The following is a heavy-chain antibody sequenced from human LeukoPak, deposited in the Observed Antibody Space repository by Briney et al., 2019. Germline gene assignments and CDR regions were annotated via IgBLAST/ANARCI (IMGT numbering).Heavy chain of an antibody. J-gene: IGHJ5*02. Sequence: SETLSLTCAVSGFSIGSGYYWSWTRQPPGKGLEWIGSIHHSGNTYNNAALKSRVTISIDSSKNHFSLKLSSMTAADTAVYYCARDAYDYNTNPANWFDPWGQGTLVTVSS. V-gene: IGHV4-38-2*02. CDR1: GFSIGSGYY. CDR2: IHHSGNT. CDR3: ARDAYDYNTNPANWFDP. D-gene: IGHD5-24*01.